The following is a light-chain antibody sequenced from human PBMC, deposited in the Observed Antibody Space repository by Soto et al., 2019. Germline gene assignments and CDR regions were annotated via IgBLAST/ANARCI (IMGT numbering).Light chain of an antibody. Sequence: DIQMTQSPSTLSASIGDRVTITCRASQSISSGLAWYQQKPGKAPKLLIYKASSLESGVPSRFSGSGSGTEFTLTISSLQPDDFATYYCQQYNIYPLTFGGGTKVEIK. CDR1: QSISSG. J-gene: IGKJ4*01. CDR2: KAS. V-gene: IGKV1-5*03. CDR3: QQYNIYPLT.